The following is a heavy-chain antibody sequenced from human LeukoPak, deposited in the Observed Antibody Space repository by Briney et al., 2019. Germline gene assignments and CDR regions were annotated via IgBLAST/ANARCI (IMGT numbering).Heavy chain of an antibody. J-gene: IGHJ3*02. Sequence: PSETLSLTCTVSGYSISSGYYWGWIRQPPGKGLEWIGSIYHSGSTYYNPSLKRRVTISVDTSKNQFSLKLSSVTAADTAVYYCARTLWELRAFDIWGQGTMVTVSS. CDR2: IYHSGST. V-gene: IGHV4-38-2*02. D-gene: IGHD1-26*01. CDR3: ARTLWELRAFDI. CDR1: GYSISSGYY.